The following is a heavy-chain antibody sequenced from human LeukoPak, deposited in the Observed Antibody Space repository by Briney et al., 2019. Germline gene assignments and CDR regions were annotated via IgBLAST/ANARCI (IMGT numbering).Heavy chain of an antibody. V-gene: IGHV4-38-2*01. D-gene: IGHD1-20*01. CDR1: GYSISRGYY. CDR3: ARAGWIITSGIDY. J-gene: IGHJ4*02. Sequence: SETLSLACGVSGYSISRGYYWAWIRQPPGKGLEWIGTIYHIGSTYYNPSLESRVTISVDTSKNEFSLNLNSVTAADTAVYYCARAGWIITSGIDYWGQGALVTVSS. CDR2: IYHIGST.